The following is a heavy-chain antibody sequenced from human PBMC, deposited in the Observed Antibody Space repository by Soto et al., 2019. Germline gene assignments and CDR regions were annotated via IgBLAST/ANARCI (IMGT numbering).Heavy chain of an antibody. CDR1: GGTFSSYA. CDR2: IIPIFGTA. CDR3: ARDYAFVDTAMAPLGFSDYNWFDP. Sequence: SVKVSCKASGGTFSSYAISWVRQAPGQGLEWMGGIIPIFGTANYAQKFQGRVTITADESTSTAYMELSSLRSEDTAVYYCARDYAFVDTAMAPLGFSDYNWFDPWGQGTLVTVSS. V-gene: IGHV1-69*13. J-gene: IGHJ5*02. D-gene: IGHD5-18*01.